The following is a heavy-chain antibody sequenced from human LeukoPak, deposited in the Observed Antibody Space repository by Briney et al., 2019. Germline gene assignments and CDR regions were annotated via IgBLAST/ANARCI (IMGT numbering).Heavy chain of an antibody. Sequence: PGGSLRPSCAASGFPFSVYYMSWIRQPPGKGLEWVSYISNSGSDIYYADSVKGRFTISRDNAKNSLYLQMSSLRAEDTAVYYCARGFDCSSTSCSCMDVWGQGTTVTVSS. CDR2: ISNSGSDI. J-gene: IGHJ6*02. D-gene: IGHD2-2*01. CDR1: GFPFSVYY. V-gene: IGHV3-11*01. CDR3: ARGFDCSSTSCSCMDV.